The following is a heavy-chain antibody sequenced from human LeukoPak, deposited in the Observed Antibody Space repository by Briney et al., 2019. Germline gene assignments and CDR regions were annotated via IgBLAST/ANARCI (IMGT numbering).Heavy chain of an antibody. D-gene: IGHD3-10*01. CDR1: GYTFSIYG. J-gene: IGHJ4*02. V-gene: IGHV1-18*01. CDR3: AREVTMVRGVIMKPLGY. Sequence: ASVKVSCKSSGYTFSIYGFTWVRHAPGQGLEWMGWISAYNGNTNYAQKLQGRVTMTTDTSTSTAYMELRSLRSDDTAVYYCAREVTMVRGVIMKPLGYWGQGTLVTVSS. CDR2: ISAYNGNT.